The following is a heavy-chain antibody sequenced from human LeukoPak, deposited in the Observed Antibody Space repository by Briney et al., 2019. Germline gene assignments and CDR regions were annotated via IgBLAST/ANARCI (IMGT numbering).Heavy chain of an antibody. Sequence: SETLSLTCTVSGGSISSSGYYWGWIRQPPGKGLEWIGYIYYSGSTYYNPSLKSRVTISVDTSKNQFSLKLSSVTAADTAVYYCARGSLSGYYFFDYWGQGTLVTVSS. CDR1: GGSISSSGYY. D-gene: IGHD3-22*01. J-gene: IGHJ4*02. V-gene: IGHV4-30-4*08. CDR2: IYYSGST. CDR3: ARGSLSGYYFFDY.